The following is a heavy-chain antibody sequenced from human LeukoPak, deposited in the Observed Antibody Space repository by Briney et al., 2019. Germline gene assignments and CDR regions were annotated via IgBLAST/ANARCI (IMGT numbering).Heavy chain of an antibody. CDR3: ARDRDSSGYYYSFDY. J-gene: IGHJ4*02. CDR2: INPSGGST. Sequence: ASVKVSCMASGYTFTSYYMHWVRQAPGQGLEWMGIINPSGGSTSYAQKFQGRVTMTRDTSTSTVYMELSSLRSEDTAVYYCARDRDSSGYYYSFDYWGQGTLVTVSS. D-gene: IGHD3-22*01. CDR1: GYTFTSYY. V-gene: IGHV1-46*01.